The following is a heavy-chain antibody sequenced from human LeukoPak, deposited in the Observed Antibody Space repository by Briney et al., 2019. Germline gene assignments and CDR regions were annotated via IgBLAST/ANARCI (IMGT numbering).Heavy chain of an antibody. CDR2: INSDGSST. V-gene: IGHV3-74*01. D-gene: IGHD3-10*01. J-gene: IGHJ5*02. Sequence: PGGSLRLSCAASGFTFTNYWMHWVRHDPGKGLVWVSRINSDGSSTSYADSVKGRFTISRDNAKNTLYLQMNSLRAEDTAVYYCARGIDRGFGSGFDPWGQGTLVTVSS. CDR3: ARGIDRGFGSGFDP. CDR1: GFTFTNYW.